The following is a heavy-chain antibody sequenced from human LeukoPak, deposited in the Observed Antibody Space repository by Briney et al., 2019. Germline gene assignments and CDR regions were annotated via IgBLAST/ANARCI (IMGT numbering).Heavy chain of an antibody. V-gene: IGHV3-21*01. CDR1: GFTFSSYS. Sequence: PGGSLRLSCAASGFTFSSYSMNWVRQAPGKGLEWVSSISSSSSYIYYADSVKGRFTISRDNAKNSLYLQMNSLRAEDTAVYYCARDDLSSDGAVYYYYMDVWGKGTTVTVSS. J-gene: IGHJ6*03. D-gene: IGHD6-6*01. CDR2: ISSSSSYI. CDR3: ARDDLSSDGAVYYYYMDV.